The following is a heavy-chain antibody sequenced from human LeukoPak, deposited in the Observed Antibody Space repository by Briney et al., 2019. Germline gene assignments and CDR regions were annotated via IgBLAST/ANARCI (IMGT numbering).Heavy chain of an antibody. J-gene: IGHJ6*02. Sequence: GGSLRLSCAASGFTFTNYPMHWVRQAPGKGLEWVAVIWYDGSNKYYADSVKGRFTISRDNSKNTLYLQMNSLRAEDTAVYYCARATEGYGMDVWGQGTTVTVSS. CDR2: IWYDGSNK. CDR3: ARATEGYGMDV. CDR1: GFTFTNYP. V-gene: IGHV3-33*01.